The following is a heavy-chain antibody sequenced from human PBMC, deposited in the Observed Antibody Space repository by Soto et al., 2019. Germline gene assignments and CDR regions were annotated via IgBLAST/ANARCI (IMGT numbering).Heavy chain of an antibody. Sequence: EVQLVESGGDLVQPGGSLKLSCAASGFTFSGSSMHWVRRASGKGLEWVGRIRSKANSYATAYAASVKGRFTISRDDSENTAYLQMNSLKTEDTALYYCTRWGDAFDIWGQGTKVTVSS. V-gene: IGHV3-73*02. CDR3: TRWGDAFDI. J-gene: IGHJ3*02. CDR1: GFTFSGSS. D-gene: IGHD1-26*01. CDR2: IRSKANSYAT.